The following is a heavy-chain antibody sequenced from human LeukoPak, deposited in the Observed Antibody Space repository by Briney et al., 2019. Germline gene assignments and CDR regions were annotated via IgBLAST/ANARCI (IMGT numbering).Heavy chain of an antibody. CDR3: GRVYCSTTSCYDYYDYYMDV. CDR2: TNWDGAST. D-gene: IGHD2-2*01. J-gene: IGHJ6*03. Sequence: GGSLRLSCAASGFRFDDYGMSWVRHVPGKGLEWVSGTNWDGASTGYADSVKGRFTISRDNVKNFLYLQMNSLRVEDTALYFCGRVYCSTTSCYDYYDYYMDVWGKGSTVTVSS. V-gene: IGHV3-20*04. CDR1: GFRFDDYG.